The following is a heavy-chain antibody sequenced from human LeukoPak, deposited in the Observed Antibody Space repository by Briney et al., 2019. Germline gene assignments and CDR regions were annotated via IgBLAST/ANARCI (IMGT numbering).Heavy chain of an antibody. CDR1: GFTFSSYA. D-gene: IGHD3-22*01. J-gene: IGHJ1*01. CDR2: ISGSGGST. V-gene: IGHV3-23*01. CDR3: AKGSWDYYDSSGYYYPTWHVFQH. Sequence: GGSPRLSCAASGFTFSSYAMSWVRQVPGKGLEWVSAISGSGGSTYYADSVKGRFTISRDNSKNTLYLQMNSLRAEDTAVYYCAKGSWDYYDSSGYYYPTWHVFQHWGQGTLVTVSS.